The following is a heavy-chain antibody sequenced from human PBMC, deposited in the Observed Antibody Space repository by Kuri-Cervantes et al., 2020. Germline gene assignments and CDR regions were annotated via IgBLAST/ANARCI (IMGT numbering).Heavy chain of an antibody. Sequence: GEPLKISCAASGFTFSSYWMSWVRQAPGKGLEWVSYISSSGSTIYYADSVKGRFTISRDNAKNSLYLQMNSLRAEDTAVYYCASTGGDYGGYYFDYWGQGTLVTVSS. V-gene: IGHV3-48*04. CDR3: ASTGGDYGGYYFDY. D-gene: IGHD4-17*01. CDR2: ISSSGSTI. CDR1: GFTFSSYW. J-gene: IGHJ4*02.